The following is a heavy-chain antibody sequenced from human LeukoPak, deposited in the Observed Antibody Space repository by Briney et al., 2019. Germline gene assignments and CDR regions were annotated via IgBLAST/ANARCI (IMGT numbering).Heavy chain of an antibody. J-gene: IGHJ4*02. CDR1: GFTFSSYE. Sequence: GGSLRLSCAASGFTFSSYELNWVRQAPGKGLEWVSYISSSGSTIYYADSVKGRFTISRDNAKNSLYLQMNSLRAEDTAVYYCATCSGGSCYLGYWGQGTLVTVSS. V-gene: IGHV3-48*03. CDR3: ATCSGGSCYLGY. D-gene: IGHD2-15*01. CDR2: ISSSGSTI.